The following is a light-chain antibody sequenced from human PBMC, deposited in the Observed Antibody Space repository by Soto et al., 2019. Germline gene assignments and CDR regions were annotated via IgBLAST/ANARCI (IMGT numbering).Light chain of an antibody. CDR3: QQYGSSPPWT. CDR1: QSVSSSY. Sequence: EIVVTQSPGTLSLSPGERATLSCRASQSVSSSYLAWYQQKPGQAPRLLIYGASSRATGIPDRFSGSGSGTGFTLTISRLEPEDFAVYYCQQYGSSPPWTFGQGTKVDI. V-gene: IGKV3-20*01. J-gene: IGKJ1*01. CDR2: GAS.